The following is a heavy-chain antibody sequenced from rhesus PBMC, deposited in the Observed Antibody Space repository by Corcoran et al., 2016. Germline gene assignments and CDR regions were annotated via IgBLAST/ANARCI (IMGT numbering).Heavy chain of an antibody. CDR3: ARGSGSGWAGFDY. CDR2: IYWDDGK. J-gene: IGHJ4*01. V-gene: IGHV2-152*01. Sequence: QVTLKESGPALVKPTQTLTLTCTFSGFSLTTSGVGVGWIRQPPGKALGWLSLIYWDDGKRYSTSLKSRLTISKDTSKNQVVLTMTNMDPMDTATYYCARGSGSGWAGFDYWGQGVLVTVSS. CDR1: GFSLTTSGVG. D-gene: IGHD6-31*01.